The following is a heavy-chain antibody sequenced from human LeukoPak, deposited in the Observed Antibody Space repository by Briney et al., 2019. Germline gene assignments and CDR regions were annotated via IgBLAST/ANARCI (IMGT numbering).Heavy chain of an antibody. V-gene: IGHV1-2*02. CDR1: GYTFTGYY. Sequence: ASVKVSCKASGYTFTGYYMHWVRQAPGQGLEWMGWINPNSGGTNYAQKFQGRVTMTRDTSISTAYMELSRLRSDDTAVYYCARVDRSLWHAGFDYWGQGTLVSVSS. D-gene: IGHD3-10*01. CDR2: INPNSGGT. J-gene: IGHJ4*02. CDR3: ARVDRSLWHAGFDY.